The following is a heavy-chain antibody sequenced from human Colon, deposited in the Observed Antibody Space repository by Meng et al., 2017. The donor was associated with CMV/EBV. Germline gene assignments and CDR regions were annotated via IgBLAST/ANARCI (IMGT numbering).Heavy chain of an antibody. CDR1: GDSIRGRSYY. CDR3: ARMALYWYFDL. Sequence: LQRPGPGVVKPSQDLALTCTFSGDSIRGRSYYWGWICQPLGKVLEWIASIYYTGNDYHNPSLKSRVTISIDTSNNQFSLRLTSVTAADPAVYYCARMALYWYFDLWGRGTLVTVSS. CDR2: IYYTGND. V-gene: IGHV4-39*07. D-gene: IGHD5-24*01. J-gene: IGHJ2*01.